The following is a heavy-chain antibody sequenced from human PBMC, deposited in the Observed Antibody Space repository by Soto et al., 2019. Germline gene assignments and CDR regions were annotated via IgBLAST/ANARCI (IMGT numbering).Heavy chain of an antibody. V-gene: IGHV5-51*01. CDR3: AGIGGCSSTSCHGWGRYYYYGMDV. CDR2: IYPGDSDT. CDR1: GYSFTSYW. D-gene: IGHD2-2*01. Sequence: GESLKISCKGSGYSFTSYWIGWVRQMPGKGLEWMGIIYPGDSDTRYSPSFQGQVTISADKSISTAYLQWSRLKASDTAMYYCAGIGGCSSTSCHGWGRYYYYGMDVWGQGTTVTVSS. J-gene: IGHJ6*02.